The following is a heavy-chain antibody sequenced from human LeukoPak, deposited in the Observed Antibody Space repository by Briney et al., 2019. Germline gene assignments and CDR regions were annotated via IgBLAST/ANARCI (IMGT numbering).Heavy chain of an antibody. V-gene: IGHV4-59*01. CDR2: LSYSGST. CDR1: GASISSYY. CDR3: ARKAWSYDY. Sequence: PSETLSLTCSVSGASISSYYWGWIRQPPGKGLEWVGYLSYSGSTNYNPSLKSRVTISVDTSKNQFSLQLSSVTAADTAVYYCARKAWSYDYWGQGTLVTVSS. D-gene: IGHD1-26*01. J-gene: IGHJ4*02.